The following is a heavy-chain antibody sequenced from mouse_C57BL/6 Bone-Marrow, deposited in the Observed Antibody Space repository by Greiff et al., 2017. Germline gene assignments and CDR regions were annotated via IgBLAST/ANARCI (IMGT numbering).Heavy chain of an antibody. CDR2: IDPAHGNT. V-gene: IGHV14-3*01. CDR1: GFNIKNTY. D-gene: IGHD1-1*01. J-gene: IGHJ1*03. CDR3: ARITTGYFDV. Sequence: EVKLMESVAELVRPGASVKLSCTASGFNIKNTYMHWVKQRPEQGLEWIGRIDPAHGNTKYAPKFQGKATITADTSPNTAYLQLSRLTSEDTAIYYGARITTGYFDVWGTGTTVTVSS.